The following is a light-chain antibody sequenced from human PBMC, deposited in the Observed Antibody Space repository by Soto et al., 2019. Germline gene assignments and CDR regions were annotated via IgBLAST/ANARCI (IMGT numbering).Light chain of an antibody. CDR2: AAS. CDR3: HNSFNSRLT. CDR1: QNIDTY. J-gene: IGKJ4*01. Sequence: IQMTQSPSSLSASVGDRVTITCRASQNIDTYLNWYQQRPGKAPNLLIYAASTLQNGVPPSFSGSGSGTHFTLTINSLHPADVATYYCHNSFNSRLTFGGGTKVEIK. V-gene: IGKV1-39*01.